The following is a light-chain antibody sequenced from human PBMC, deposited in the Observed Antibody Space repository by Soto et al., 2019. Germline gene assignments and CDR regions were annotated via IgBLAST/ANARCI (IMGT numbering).Light chain of an antibody. CDR2: DAS. J-gene: IGKJ2*01. CDR3: QQRFNWPRFT. Sequence: EIVLTHSPATLSLSPGERATLSCRASQSVSSYLAWYQQKPGQAPRLLIYDASNRATGIPARFSGGGSGTDFTLTISSLEPEDFAVYYCQQRFNWPRFTFGQGTKVDIK. CDR1: QSVSSY. V-gene: IGKV3-11*01.